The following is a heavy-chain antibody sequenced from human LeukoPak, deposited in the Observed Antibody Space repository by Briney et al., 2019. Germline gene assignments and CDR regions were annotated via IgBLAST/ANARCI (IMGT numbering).Heavy chain of an antibody. Sequence: SQTLSLTCTVSGGSISSGGYYWSWIRQPPGKGLEWIGFIYHSGSTYYNPSLKSRVTISIDRSKNQFSLKLSSVTAADTAVYYCARDRPTREDKIQGSIVVVPAAMNWFDPWGQGTLVTVSS. D-gene: IGHD2-2*01. CDR1: GGSISSGGYY. J-gene: IGHJ5*02. CDR3: ARDRPTREDKIQGSIVVVPAAMNWFDP. V-gene: IGHV4-30-2*01. CDR2: IYHSGST.